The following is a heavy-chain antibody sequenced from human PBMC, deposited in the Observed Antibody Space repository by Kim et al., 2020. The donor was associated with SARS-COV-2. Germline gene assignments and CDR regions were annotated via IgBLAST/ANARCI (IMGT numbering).Heavy chain of an antibody. V-gene: IGHV4-4*07. CDR3: ARVMSRDDALDI. D-gene: IGHD2-8*01. Sequence: TDTPSLQRRVTMSVDTAKNQFSLKLSSVTAADTAVYYCARVMSRDDALDIWGQGTMVTVSS. J-gene: IGHJ3*02.